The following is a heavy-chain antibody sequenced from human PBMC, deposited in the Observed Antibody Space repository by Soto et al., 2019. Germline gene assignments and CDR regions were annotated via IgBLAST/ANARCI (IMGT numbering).Heavy chain of an antibody. Sequence: GGSLRLSCAASGFTFSSYAMSWVRQAPGKGLEWVSAISGSGGSTYYADSVKGRFTISRDNSKNTLYLQMNSLRAEDTAVYYCAKVPPAKFRGVIKYYFDYWGQGTLVTVSS. J-gene: IGHJ4*02. CDR3: AKVPPAKFRGVIKYYFDY. D-gene: IGHD3-10*01. CDR1: GFTFSSYA. CDR2: ISGSGGST. V-gene: IGHV3-23*01.